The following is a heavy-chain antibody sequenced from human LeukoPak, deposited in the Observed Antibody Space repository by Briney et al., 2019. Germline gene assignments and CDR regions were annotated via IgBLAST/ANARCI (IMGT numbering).Heavy chain of an antibody. V-gene: IGHV3-21*01. D-gene: IGHD4-17*01. CDR2: ISSSSSYI. J-gene: IGHJ5*02. Sequence: GGSLRLSRAASGFTFSSYSMNWVRQAPGKGLEWVSSISSSSSYIYYADSVKGRFTISRDNAKNSLYLQMNSLRAEDTAVYYCARSATVTLNWFDPWGQGTLVTVSS. CDR1: GFTFSSYS. CDR3: ARSATVTLNWFDP.